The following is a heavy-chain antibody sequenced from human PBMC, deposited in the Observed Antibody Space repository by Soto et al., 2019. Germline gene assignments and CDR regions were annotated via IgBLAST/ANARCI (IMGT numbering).Heavy chain of an antibody. CDR1: GFTFSGYG. D-gene: IGHD1-7*01. Sequence: GGSLRLSCAASGFTFSGYGMNWVRQAPGKGLEWVSALSGSGDTTYYADSVRGRFSISRDNSKNTLYLQMSSLRGEDTAVYYCAKGTQFFNYVTMDVWGQGTTVTVSS. J-gene: IGHJ6*02. V-gene: IGHV3-23*01. CDR2: LSGSGDTT. CDR3: AKGTQFFNYVTMDV.